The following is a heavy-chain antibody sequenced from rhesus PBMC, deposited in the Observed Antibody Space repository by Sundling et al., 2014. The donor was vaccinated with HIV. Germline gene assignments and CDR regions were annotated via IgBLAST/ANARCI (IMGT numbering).Heavy chain of an antibody. J-gene: IGHJ4*01. V-gene: IGHV3-13*01. Sequence: EVQVVESGGGSAQPGGSLRLSCVASGFTFSDYYMHWVRQPQGKGLEWVGLIGVKADSYTTEYAAAVKGRFTISRDDSKNTLYLQMSSLKTEDTAVYYCTKDGGYYSVDYWGQGVLVTVSS. CDR2: IGVKADSYTT. D-gene: IGHD3-28*01. CDR1: GFTFSDYY. CDR3: TKDGGYYSVDY.